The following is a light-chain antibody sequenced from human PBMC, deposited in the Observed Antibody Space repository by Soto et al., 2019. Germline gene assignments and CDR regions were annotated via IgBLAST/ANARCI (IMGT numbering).Light chain of an antibody. V-gene: IGLV2-14*01. J-gene: IGLJ2*01. CDR3: SSYTSSCTLV. Sequence: QSVLTQPASVSGSPGQSITISCTGTTTDIRRYNYVSWYQHHPDKAPKLILYEVSNRPSGVSDRFSGSKSGTTASLTISGLQPEDEASYYCSSYTSSCTLVFGGGTKVTVL. CDR1: TTDIRRYNY. CDR2: EVS.